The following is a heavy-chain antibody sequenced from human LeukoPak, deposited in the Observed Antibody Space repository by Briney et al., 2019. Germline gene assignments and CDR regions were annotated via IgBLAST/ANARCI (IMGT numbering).Heavy chain of an antibody. J-gene: IGHJ6*02. CDR2: IYYSGST. Sequence: SETLSLTCTVSGGSISSYYWSWIRQPPGKGLEWIGYIYYSGSTNYNPSLKSRVTISVDTSKNQFSLKLSSVTAADTAVYYCAGHPPPEFYDTKGGMDVWGQGTTVTVSS. D-gene: IGHD5/OR15-5a*01. CDR1: GGSISSYY. V-gene: IGHV4-59*08. CDR3: AGHPPPEFYDTKGGMDV.